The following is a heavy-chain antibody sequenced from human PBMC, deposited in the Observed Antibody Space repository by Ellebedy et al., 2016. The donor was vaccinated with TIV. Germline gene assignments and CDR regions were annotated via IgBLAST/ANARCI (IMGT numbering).Heavy chain of an antibody. D-gene: IGHD6-13*01. CDR3: ARGAMAAAGDDY. CDR2: ISSNSNYI. Sequence: GESLKISCAASGFTFSSYSMNWVRQAPGKGLGWVSSISSNSNYIYYADSVRGRFTISRDNAKKSLYLYMNSLRAEDTAVYYCARGAMAAAGDDYWGQGTLVTVSS. J-gene: IGHJ4*02. CDR1: GFTFSSYS. V-gene: IGHV3-21*01.